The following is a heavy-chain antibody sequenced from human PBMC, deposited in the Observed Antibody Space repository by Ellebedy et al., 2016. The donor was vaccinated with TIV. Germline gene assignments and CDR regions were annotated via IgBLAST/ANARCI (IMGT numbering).Heavy chain of an antibody. J-gene: IGHJ3*02. Sequence: MPGGSLRLSCTVSGGSTSPYYWSWIRQPPEKGLEWIGYISYSGSTNYNPSLKSRVNISVDTSKNQFSLRLRSVTAADTAVYYCARVVWQQPVSYAFDIWGQGKMVTVSS. CDR1: GGSTSPYY. D-gene: IGHD6-13*01. CDR3: ARVVWQQPVSYAFDI. V-gene: IGHV4-59*01. CDR2: ISYSGST.